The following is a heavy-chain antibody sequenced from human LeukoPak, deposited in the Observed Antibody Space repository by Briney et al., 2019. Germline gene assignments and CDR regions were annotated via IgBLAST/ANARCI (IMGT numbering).Heavy chain of an antibody. CDR1: GGSISSYY. V-gene: IGHV4-59*01. CDR3: ARVRGYCSGGSCYPDY. Sequence: SETLSLTCTVSGGSISSYYWSWIRQPPGKGLEWIGYIYYSGSTNYNPSLKSRVTTSVDTSKNQFSLKLSSVTAADTAVYYCARVRGYCSGGSCYPDYWGQGTLVTVSS. CDR2: IYYSGST. J-gene: IGHJ4*02. D-gene: IGHD2-15*01.